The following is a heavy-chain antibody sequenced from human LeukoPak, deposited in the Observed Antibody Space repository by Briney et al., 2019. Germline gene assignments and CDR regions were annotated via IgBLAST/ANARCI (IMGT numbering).Heavy chain of an antibody. CDR3: TKDSYGGSGSYYLYSFDM. V-gene: IGHV3-30*18. CDR1: GFGFSSFA. J-gene: IGHJ3*02. D-gene: IGHD3-10*01. CDR2: MSYDGCSE. Sequence: GRSLRLSCEGSGFTASGFGFSSFAMYWVRQAPGKGLEWVAVMSYDGCSEYYADSVKGRFTISRDNAKNSLYLQMSSLRDEDTALYYCTKDSYGGSGSYYLYSFDMWGQGTMVTVSS.